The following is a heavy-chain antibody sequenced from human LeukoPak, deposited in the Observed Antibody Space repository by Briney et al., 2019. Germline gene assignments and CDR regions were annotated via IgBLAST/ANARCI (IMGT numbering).Heavy chain of an antibody. V-gene: IGHV3-48*01. CDR3: ARENRATGATGFDY. CDR2: ISSGSVTI. CDR1: GFTFIDYS. Sequence: GSLRLSCAASGFTFIDYSMNWVRQAPGKGLECVSYISSGSVTIYYAGSVKGRFTISRDNAKNSLYLQMNSLRAEDTAVYYCARENRATGATGFDYWGQGTLVTVSS. J-gene: IGHJ4*02. D-gene: IGHD1-1*01.